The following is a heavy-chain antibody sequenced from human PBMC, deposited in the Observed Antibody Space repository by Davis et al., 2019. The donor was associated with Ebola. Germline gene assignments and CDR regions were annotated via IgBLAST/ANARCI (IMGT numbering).Heavy chain of an antibody. V-gene: IGHV3-11*01. D-gene: IGHD3-10*01. CDR2: MSSSGATI. Sequence: GSLKISCEASGFTFSNYYMSWIRQAPGKGLEWLSYMSSSGATIFYADSVKGRFTISRDNTKNSLYLQMNSLRADDTAMYYCARVEGVITECNFDFWGQGTLVTVSS. CDR3: ARVEGVITECNFDF. CDR1: GFTFSNYY. J-gene: IGHJ4*02.